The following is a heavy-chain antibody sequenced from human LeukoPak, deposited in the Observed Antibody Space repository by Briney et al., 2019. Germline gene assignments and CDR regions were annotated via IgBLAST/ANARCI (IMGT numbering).Heavy chain of an antibody. CDR1: GYTFTGYY. Sequence: ASVKVSCKASGYTFTGYYMHWVRQAPGQGLEWMGWINPNSGGTNYAQKFQGRVTMTRDTSINTAYMELRRLRSDDTAVYYCARPYCSGGSCHDFFDYWGQGTLVTLSS. CDR2: INPNSGGT. J-gene: IGHJ4*02. CDR3: ARPYCSGGSCHDFFDY. V-gene: IGHV1-2*02. D-gene: IGHD2-15*01.